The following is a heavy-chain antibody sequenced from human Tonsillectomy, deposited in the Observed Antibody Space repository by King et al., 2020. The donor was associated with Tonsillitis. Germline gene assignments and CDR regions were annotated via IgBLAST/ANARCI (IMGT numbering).Heavy chain of an antibody. CDR2: ISSSSSYI. Sequence: VQLVESGGGLVKPGGSLRLSCAASGFTFSSYSMNWVRQAPGKGLEWVTSISSSSSYIYYADSVKGRFTISRDNAKNSLYLQMNSLRAEDTAVYYCARDRIEMATISGMDVWGQGTTVTVSS. CDR3: ARDRIEMATISGMDV. CDR1: GFTFSSYS. V-gene: IGHV3-21*01. D-gene: IGHD5-24*01. J-gene: IGHJ6*02.